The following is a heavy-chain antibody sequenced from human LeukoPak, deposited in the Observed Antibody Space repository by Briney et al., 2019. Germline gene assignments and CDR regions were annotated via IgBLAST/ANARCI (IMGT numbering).Heavy chain of an antibody. D-gene: IGHD2-15*01. V-gene: IGHV4-34*01. J-gene: IGHJ4*02. CDR2: INHSGST. CDR1: GGSFSGYY. Sequence: PETLSLTCAVYGGSFSGYYWSWIRQPPGKGLEWIGEINHSGSTNYNPSLKSRVTISVDTSKNQFSLKLSSVTAADTAVYYCARFCSGGSCYRRYFDYWGQGTLVTVSS. CDR3: ARFCSGGSCYRRYFDY.